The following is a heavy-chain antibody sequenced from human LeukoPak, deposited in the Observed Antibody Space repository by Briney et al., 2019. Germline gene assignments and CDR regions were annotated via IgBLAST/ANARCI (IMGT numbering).Heavy chain of an antibody. CDR1: GFTFRTYA. J-gene: IGHJ4*02. V-gene: IGHV3-74*01. Sequence: GGSLRLSCAASGFTFRTYAMHWVRQAPGKGLVWVSRINWDGSTITYVDSVKGRFTIYRDNAKNTLYVQMNSLRDEDTAVYFCARDGPSSGYDYWGQGTLVTVSS. D-gene: IGHD5-12*01. CDR2: INWDGSTI. CDR3: ARDGPSSGYDY.